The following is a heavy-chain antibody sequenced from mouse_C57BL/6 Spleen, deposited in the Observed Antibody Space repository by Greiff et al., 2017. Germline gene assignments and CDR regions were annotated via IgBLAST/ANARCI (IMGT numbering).Heavy chain of an antibody. V-gene: IGHV1-82*01. CDR3: AREGGSSNYAMDY. Sequence: QVQLQQSGPELVKPGASVKISCKASGYAFSSSWMNWVKQRPGKGLEWIGRIYPGDGDTNYNGKFKGKATLTADKSSSTAYMQLSSLTSEDSAVYFCAREGGSSNYAMDYRGQGTSVTVSS. J-gene: IGHJ4*01. D-gene: IGHD1-1*01. CDR1: GYAFSSSW. CDR2: IYPGDGDT.